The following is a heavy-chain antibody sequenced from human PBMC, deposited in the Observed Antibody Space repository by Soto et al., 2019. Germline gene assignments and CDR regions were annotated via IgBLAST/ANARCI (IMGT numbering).Heavy chain of an antibody. CDR2: VSGTVGIA. CDR3: ARGSASSDYDREY. D-gene: IGHD5-12*01. V-gene: IGHV3-23*01. J-gene: IGHJ4*01. CDR1: GFSFSSYA. Sequence: HPGGSLRLSCAASGFSFSSYAMTWVRQAPGKGLEWVSGVSGTVGIAYYADSVKGRFTISRDKSTNTLYLHMNSLRAEDTAVYYCARGSASSDYDREYLGQGTLVHVSP.